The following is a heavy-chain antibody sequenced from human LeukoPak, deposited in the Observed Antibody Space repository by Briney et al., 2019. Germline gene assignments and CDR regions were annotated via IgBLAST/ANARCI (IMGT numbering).Heavy chain of an antibody. CDR2: IYTSGST. Sequence: PSETLSLTCTVSGGSISSYYWSWIRQPAGKGLEWIGRIYTSGSTNYNPSLKSRVTMSVDTSKNQFSLKLSSVTAADTAVYYCAIVRNYYGSGSYYGPFDYWGQGTLVTVSS. V-gene: IGHV4-4*07. J-gene: IGHJ4*02. CDR1: GGSISSYY. CDR3: AIVRNYYGSGSYYGPFDY. D-gene: IGHD3-10*01.